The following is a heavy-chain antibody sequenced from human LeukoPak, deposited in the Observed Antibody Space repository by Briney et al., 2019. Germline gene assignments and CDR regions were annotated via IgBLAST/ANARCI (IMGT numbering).Heavy chain of an antibody. Sequence: ASVKVSCKASGYMFTSYYMHWVRQAPGQGLEWMGIINPSGGTTSYAQKFQGRVTMTRDTSTSTVYMEVSSLRSEDTAVYYCARGTETGGVPVNWGQGTLVTVSS. D-gene: IGHD4-17*01. J-gene: IGHJ4*02. V-gene: IGHV1-46*01. CDR3: ARGTETGGVPVN. CDR1: GYMFTSYY. CDR2: INPSGGTT.